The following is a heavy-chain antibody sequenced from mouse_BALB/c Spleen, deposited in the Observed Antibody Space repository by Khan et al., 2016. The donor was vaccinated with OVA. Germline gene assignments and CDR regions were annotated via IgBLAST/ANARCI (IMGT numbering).Heavy chain of an antibody. CDR2: INTHSGVP. V-gene: IGHV9-4*02. CDR3: ARGGAAYYRDDGGAMEY. J-gene: IGHJ4*01. CDR1: GYTFTTAG. D-gene: IGHD2-14*01. Sequence: QVQLQQSGPELKKPGETVRISCKASGYTFTTAGIQWVQQMPGKGLKWIGWINTHSGVPIYAEDFKGRFAFSLEISVNTAYLQITNLKNEDTATYFCARGGAAYYRDDGGAMEYWGQGTSVTVSS.